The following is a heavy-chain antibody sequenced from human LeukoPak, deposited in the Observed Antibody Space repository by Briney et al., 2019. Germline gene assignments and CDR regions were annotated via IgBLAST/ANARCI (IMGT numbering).Heavy chain of an antibody. CDR2: LYSGGST. CDR1: GFTVSSNY. J-gene: IGHJ6*03. Sequence: GGSLRLSCAASGFTVSSNYMTWVRQAPGKGLEWVSVLYSGGSTYYADSVKGRFTISRNNSKNTLYLQMNSLRAEDTAVYYCARTETKEIFGVVIVYYYYMDVRGKGTTVTVSS. V-gene: IGHV3-53*01. D-gene: IGHD3-3*01. CDR3: ARTETKEIFGVVIVYYYYMDV.